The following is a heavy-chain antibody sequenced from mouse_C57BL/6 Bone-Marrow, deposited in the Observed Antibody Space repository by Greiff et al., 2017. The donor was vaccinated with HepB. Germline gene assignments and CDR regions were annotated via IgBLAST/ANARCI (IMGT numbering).Heavy chain of an antibody. CDR3: TRGYGSSKGFAY. J-gene: IGHJ3*01. D-gene: IGHD1-1*01. Sequence: VQLQQSGAELVRPGASVKLSCTASGFNIKDYYMHWVKQRPEQGLEWIGRIDPEDGDTEYAPKFQGKATMTADTSSTTAYLQLSSLTSEDTAVYYCTRGYGSSKGFAYWGQGTLVTVSA. CDR1: GFNIKDYY. V-gene: IGHV14-1*01. CDR2: IDPEDGDT.